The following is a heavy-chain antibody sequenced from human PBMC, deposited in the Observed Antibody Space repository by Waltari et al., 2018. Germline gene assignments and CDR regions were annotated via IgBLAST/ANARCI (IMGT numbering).Heavy chain of an antibody. CDR1: GFSLRTSGVG. CDR3: AHRRRGELLDNWCDP. D-gene: IGHD1-26*01. V-gene: IGHV2-5*01. J-gene: IGHJ5*02. Sequence: QITLKASGPTLVKPTQTLTLTCTFSGFSLRTSGVGVGWIRQPPGKALEWLALIYWNDDNRYSPYLKSRLTITKDTSKNQVVLTMTNMDPVDTATYDCAHRRRGELLDNWCDPWGQGTLVTVSS. CDR2: IYWNDDN.